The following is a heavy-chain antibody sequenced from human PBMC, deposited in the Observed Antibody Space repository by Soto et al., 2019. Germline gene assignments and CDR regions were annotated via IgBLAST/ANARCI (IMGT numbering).Heavy chain of an antibody. Sequence: ASVKVSCKVSGYTLTELSMHWVRQAPGKGLEWMGGFDPEDGETIYAQKFQGRVTITADKSTSTAYMELSSLRSEDTAVYYCAREREDGPTYYYYGMDVWGQGTTVTVSS. CDR3: AREREDGPTYYYYGMDV. CDR1: GYTLTELS. V-gene: IGHV1-24*01. D-gene: IGHD1-26*01. CDR2: FDPEDGET. J-gene: IGHJ6*02.